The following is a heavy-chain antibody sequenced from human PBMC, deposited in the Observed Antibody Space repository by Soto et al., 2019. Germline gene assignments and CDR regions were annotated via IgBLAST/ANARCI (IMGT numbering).Heavy chain of an antibody. D-gene: IGHD3-16*01. CDR1: GGSISSYY. J-gene: IGHJ3*02. V-gene: IGHV4-59*01. CDR3: ARVGAGEPYDAFDI. CDR2: IYYSGST. Sequence: PSETLSLTCTVSGGSISSYYWSWIRQPPGKGLEWIGYIYYSGSTNYNPSLKSRVTISVDTSKNQFSLKLSSVTAVDTAVYYCARVGAGEPYDAFDIWGQGTMVTVSS.